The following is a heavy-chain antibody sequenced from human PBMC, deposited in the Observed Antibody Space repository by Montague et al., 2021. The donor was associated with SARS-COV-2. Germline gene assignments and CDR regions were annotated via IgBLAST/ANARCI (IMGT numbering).Heavy chain of an antibody. D-gene: IGHD4-23*01. CDR1: GDSVNSNY. V-gene: IGHV4-59*02. J-gene: IGHJ5*02. Sequence: SETLSLTCSVSGDSVNSNYWSWVRQPPGKGLEWVGYILYSGSTYNPSLNSRVTMSLDTSKNHFSLNLISVTAADTAVYYCAKASRGYGGDFDPWGQGTLVIVSS. CDR2: ILYSGST. CDR3: AKASRGYGGDFDP.